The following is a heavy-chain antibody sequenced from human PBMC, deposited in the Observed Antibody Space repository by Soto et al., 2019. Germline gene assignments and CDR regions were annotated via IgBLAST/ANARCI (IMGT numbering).Heavy chain of an antibody. Sequence: SVKVSCKASGGTFSSYTISWVRQAPGQGLEWMGRIIPILGIANYAQKFQGRVTITADKSTSTAYMELSSLRSEDTAVYYCARGAPTYGSGRNGFYYYGMDVWGQGTTVTV. CDR3: ARGAPTYGSGRNGFYYYGMDV. D-gene: IGHD3-10*01. CDR1: GGTFSSYT. V-gene: IGHV1-69*02. J-gene: IGHJ6*02. CDR2: IIPILGIA.